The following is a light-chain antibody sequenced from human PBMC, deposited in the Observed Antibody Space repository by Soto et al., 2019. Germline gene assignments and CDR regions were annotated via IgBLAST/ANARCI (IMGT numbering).Light chain of an antibody. V-gene: IGLV2-14*03. CDR3: SSYTTVNTVVV. CDR2: DVT. CDR1: TDDIGAYNY. J-gene: IGLJ3*02. Sequence: QSALTQPASVSGSPGQSITFSCTGTTDDIGAYNYVSWYQHHPGKAPKLLIYDVTDRPSGVSDRFSGSKSGTTASLTISGLRAEDEADYFCSSYTTVNTVVVFGGGTKVTVL.